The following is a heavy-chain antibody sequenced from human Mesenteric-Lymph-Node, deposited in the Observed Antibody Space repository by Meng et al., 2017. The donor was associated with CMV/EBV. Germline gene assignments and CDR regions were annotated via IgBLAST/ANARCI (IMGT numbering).Heavy chain of an antibody. V-gene: IGHV3-NL1*01. CDR3: ARRGVWGSYRRDDAFDI. CDR2: IYSGGNT. J-gene: IGHJ3*02. Sequence: GGSLRLSCAASGFNFSTYGMHWVRQAPGKGLEWVSVIYSGGNTYNADSVKGRFTISRDNSKNTLYLQMNSLRPEDTAVYYCARRGVWGSYRRDDAFDIWGQGTMVTVSS. D-gene: IGHD3-16*02. CDR1: GFNFSTYG.